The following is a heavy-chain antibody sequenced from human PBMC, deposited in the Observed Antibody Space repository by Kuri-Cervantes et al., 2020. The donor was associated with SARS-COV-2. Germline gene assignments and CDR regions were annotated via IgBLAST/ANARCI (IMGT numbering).Heavy chain of an antibody. D-gene: IGHD6-13*01. J-gene: IGHJ3*02. CDR2: IYYSGST. Sequence: SETLSLTCTVSGGSISSSSYYWGWIRQPPGKGLEWIGSIYYSGSTYYNPSLKSRVTISVDTSKNQFSLKLSSVTAADTAVYYCARHSAAAGTKLGAFDIWGQGTMVTVSS. V-gene: IGHV4-39*01. CDR1: GGSISSSSYY. CDR3: ARHSAAAGTKLGAFDI.